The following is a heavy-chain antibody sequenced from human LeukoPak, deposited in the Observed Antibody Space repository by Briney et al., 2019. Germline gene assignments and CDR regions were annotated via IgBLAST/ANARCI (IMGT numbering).Heavy chain of an antibody. V-gene: IGHV3-23*01. CDR2: ISGSGGST. D-gene: IGHD1-7*01. CDR1: GFTFSIYA. CDR3: AKCGELYPDY. Sequence: PGGSLRLSCAASGFTFSIYAMTWVRQASGKGLEWVSGISGSGGSTYYADSVKGRFTISRDNSKNTLYLPMKSLRAEDTAVYYWAKCGELYPDYWGQGTLVTVSS. J-gene: IGHJ4*02.